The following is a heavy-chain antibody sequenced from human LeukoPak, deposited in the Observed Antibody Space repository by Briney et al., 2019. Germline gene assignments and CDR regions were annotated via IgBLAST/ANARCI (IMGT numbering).Heavy chain of an antibody. CDR2: IDWNGGST. Sequence: GGSLRLSCAASGITFDDYGMSWVRQAPGKGLEWVSGIDWNGGSTGYADSVKGRFTISRDNAKNSLFLQMNSLRAEDTALYYCAKLATPNYYYYYMDVWGTGTTVTVSS. CDR1: GITFDDYG. CDR3: AKLATPNYYYYYMDV. V-gene: IGHV3-20*04. D-gene: IGHD2-15*01. J-gene: IGHJ6*03.